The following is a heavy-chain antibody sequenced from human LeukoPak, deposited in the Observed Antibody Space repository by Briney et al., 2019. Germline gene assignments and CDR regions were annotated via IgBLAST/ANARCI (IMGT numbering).Heavy chain of an antibody. D-gene: IGHD3-22*01. CDR2: ISYSGTT. V-gene: IGHV4-59*01. J-gene: IGHJ4*02. CDR3: AREGYDSNIYYKADY. CDR1: GGSINTYY. Sequence: SETLSLTRTVSGGSINTYYWSWIRQPPGKGPEWIGYISYSGTTKYNPSLESRVTMTIDTSKNQFSLKLSSVTAADTAVYYCAREGYDSNIYYKADYWGQGTLVTVSS.